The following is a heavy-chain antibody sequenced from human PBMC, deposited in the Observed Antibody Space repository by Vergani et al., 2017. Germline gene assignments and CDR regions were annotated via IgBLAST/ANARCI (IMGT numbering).Heavy chain of an antibody. J-gene: IGHJ4*02. D-gene: IGHD2-8*01. CDR1: GFSFGSYS. CDR2: ISGSSSYV. Sequence: EVQLVESGGGLVKPGGSLQLSCEASGFSFGSYSMNGVRQAPGKGLEWAASISGSSSYVFYWDSVEGRFTITRDNAKKSVYLQMNSLRAEDTAMYFCARGLWDCTHIRCSPPSYWGQGTQVTVSS. V-gene: IGHV3-21*01. CDR3: ARGLWDCTHIRCSPPSY.